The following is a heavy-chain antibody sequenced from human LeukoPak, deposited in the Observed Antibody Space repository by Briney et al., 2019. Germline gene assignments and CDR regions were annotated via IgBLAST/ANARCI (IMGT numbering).Heavy chain of an antibody. V-gene: IGHV3-21*04. CDR1: GFTFSSYA. J-gene: IGHJ3*02. CDR3: AKDLSSGYPHAFDI. D-gene: IGHD3-22*01. CDR2: ITSSSSYK. Sequence: PGGSLRLSCAASGFTFSSYAMHWVRQAPGKGLEWVSSITSSSSYKYYADSVRGRFTISRDNAKNSLFLQMNSLRAEDTAVYYCAKDLSSGYPHAFDIWGQGTMVTVSS.